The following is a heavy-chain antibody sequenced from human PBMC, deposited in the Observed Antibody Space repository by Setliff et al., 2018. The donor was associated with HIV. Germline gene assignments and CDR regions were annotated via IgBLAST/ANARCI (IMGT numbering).Heavy chain of an antibody. CDR3: ARDRPYSGYPD. D-gene: IGHD5-12*01. J-gene: IGHJ4*02. Sequence: SETLSLTCTVSGGSMTSSNYYWGWIRQSPGRGLEWIGSISSSGSTTYHPSLRSRVTVSAATSKNQFSLKLSSVTAADTAVYYCARDRPYSGYPDWGQGTLVTVPQ. V-gene: IGHV4-39*07. CDR2: ISSSGST. CDR1: GGSMTSSNYY.